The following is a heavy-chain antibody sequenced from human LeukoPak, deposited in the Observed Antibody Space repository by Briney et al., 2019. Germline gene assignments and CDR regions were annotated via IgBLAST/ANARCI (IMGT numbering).Heavy chain of an antibody. CDR1: GGSISSYY. V-gene: IGHV4-59*01. J-gene: IGHJ4*02. CDR3: AALPSRYHDILTGYPRGEY. D-gene: IGHD3-9*01. CDR2: IYYSGST. Sequence: PSETLSLTCTVSGGSISSYYWSWIRQPPGKGLEWIGYIYYSGSTNYNPSLKSRVTISVDTSKNQFSLKLSSVTAADTAVYYCAALPSRYHDILTGYPRGEYWGQGTLVTVSS.